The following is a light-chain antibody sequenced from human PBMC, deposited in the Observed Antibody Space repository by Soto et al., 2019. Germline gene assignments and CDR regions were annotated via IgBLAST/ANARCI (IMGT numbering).Light chain of an antibody. Sequence: SALTQPASVSGSPGQSITLSCTGTSRDVGGYDYVSWYQLHPGKAPKLMVFEVSNRPSGVSYRFSGSKSGNTASLTISGLQAEDEADYFCSSYSISTAYLFGTGTKLTVL. CDR2: EVS. CDR1: SRDVGGYDY. J-gene: IGLJ1*01. CDR3: SSYSISTAYL. V-gene: IGLV2-14*01.